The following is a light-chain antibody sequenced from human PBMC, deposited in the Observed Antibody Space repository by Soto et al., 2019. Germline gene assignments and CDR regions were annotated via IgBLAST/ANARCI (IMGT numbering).Light chain of an antibody. Sequence: DIQMTQSPSTLSASLGDSVTITCRASQSISSWLAWYQQKPGKAPKLLIYDASSLESGVQSRFSGSRSGTEFPLTIRSLQPDDFATYYCQQYNTFSTCGQGTKVDIK. CDR1: QSISSW. V-gene: IGKV1-5*01. CDR3: QQYNTFST. CDR2: DAS. J-gene: IGKJ1*01.